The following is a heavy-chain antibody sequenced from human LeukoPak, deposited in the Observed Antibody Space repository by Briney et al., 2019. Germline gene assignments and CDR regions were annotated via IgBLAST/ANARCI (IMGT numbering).Heavy chain of an antibody. CDR3: ARFSRFTGYNWFDP. CDR1: GGSISSGGYS. J-gene: IGHJ5*02. Sequence: SETLSLTCTVSGGSISSGGYSWSWIRQPPGKGLEWIGEINHSGSTNYNPSLKSRVTISVDTSKNQFSLKLSSVTAADTAVYYCARFSRFTGYNWFDPWGQGTLVTVSS. CDR2: INHSGST. D-gene: IGHD3-3*01. V-gene: IGHV4-39*07.